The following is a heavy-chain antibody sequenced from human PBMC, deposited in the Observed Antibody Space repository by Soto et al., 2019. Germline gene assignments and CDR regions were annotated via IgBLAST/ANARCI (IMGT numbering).Heavy chain of an antibody. J-gene: IGHJ4*02. CDR1: GYTFTSYG. D-gene: IGHD6-25*01. CDR2: ISAFNGDT. V-gene: IGHV1-18*04. Sequence: VQRVQSGSEVKKPGAAVNVSCMAFGYTFTSYGFIWLRQVPGQGLEWLGWISAFNGDTQYAQTMKGRLTVTTDTYTTTVHMQLRSLTPADTAVYYCTREAGWQRMVPYDWGQGTLDSVS. CDR3: TREAGWQRMVPYD.